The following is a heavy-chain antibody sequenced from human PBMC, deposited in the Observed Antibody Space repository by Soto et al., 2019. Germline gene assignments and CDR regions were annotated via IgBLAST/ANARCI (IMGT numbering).Heavy chain of an antibody. D-gene: IGHD6-6*01. CDR1: CGSISSGGYY. Sequence: PPETLSLTCTVSCGSISSGGYYWSWIRQHPWKGLEGIGYIYYSGSTDYNPSLRSRVTISVDTSKNQFSLKLSAGTAADTAVYYCARHGRDSSSGYYYYYGMDVWGQGTTVTVSS. J-gene: IGHJ6*02. V-gene: IGHV4-31*03. CDR3: ARHGRDSSSGYYYYYGMDV. CDR2: IYYSGST.